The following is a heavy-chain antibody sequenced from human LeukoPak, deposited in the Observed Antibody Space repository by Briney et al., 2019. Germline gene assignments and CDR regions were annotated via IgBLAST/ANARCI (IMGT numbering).Heavy chain of an antibody. CDR1: GGTFSSYA. J-gene: IGHJ3*02. CDR3: ARREGYCSSTSCRDAFDI. D-gene: IGHD2-2*01. V-gene: IGHV1-69*04. Sequence: ASVKVSCKASGGTFSSYAISWVRQAPGQGLEWMGRIIPILGIANYAQKFQGRVTITADKSTSTAYMELSSLRSEDTAVYYCARREGYCSSTSCRDAFDIWGQGTMVTVSS. CDR2: IIPILGIA.